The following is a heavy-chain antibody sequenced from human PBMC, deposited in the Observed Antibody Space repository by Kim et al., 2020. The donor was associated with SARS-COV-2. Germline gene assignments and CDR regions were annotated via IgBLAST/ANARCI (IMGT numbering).Heavy chain of an antibody. CDR2: IYKSGST. CDR1: GGSISSGGYY. CDR3: ARGGGESYDY. Sequence: SETLSLTCTVSGGSISSGGYYWSWIRQHPGKGLEWIGYIYKSGSTNYNPSLKSRVTISVDTSKNQFSLKLSSVTAADTAVYYCARGGGESYDYWGQGTLVTVSS. V-gene: IGHV4-31*03. J-gene: IGHJ4*02. D-gene: IGHD3-10*01.